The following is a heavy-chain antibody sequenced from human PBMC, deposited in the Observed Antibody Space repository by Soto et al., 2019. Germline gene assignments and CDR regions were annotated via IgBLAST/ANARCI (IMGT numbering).Heavy chain of an antibody. D-gene: IGHD3-22*01. CDR1: GFTFSSYA. V-gene: IGHV3-15*01. CDR2: IKSKADGGTT. CDR3: TSDSYSTMIIVRFDY. Sequence: GGSLRLSCAASGFTFSSYAMSWVRQAPGKGLEWVSAISGSGGIKSKADGGTTDYAAPVKGRFAISRDDSKNIVYLQMNSLKIEDTAVYYCTSDSYSTMIIVRFDYWGHGTLVTVSS. J-gene: IGHJ4*01.